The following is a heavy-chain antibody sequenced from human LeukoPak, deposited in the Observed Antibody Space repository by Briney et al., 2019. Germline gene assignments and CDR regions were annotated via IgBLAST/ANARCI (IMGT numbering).Heavy chain of an antibody. D-gene: IGHD3-10*01. CDR3: ARLSWFGEFFGY. CDR2: INGSGGST. CDR1: GFTFSSYG. Sequence: PGGSLRLSCAASGFTFSSYGMSWVRQAPGKGLEWVSGINGSGGSTYYADSVKGRFTVSRDNSKNTLDLQMNSLRAEDTAVYYCARLSWFGEFFGYWGQGTLVTVSS. V-gene: IGHV3-23*01. J-gene: IGHJ4*02.